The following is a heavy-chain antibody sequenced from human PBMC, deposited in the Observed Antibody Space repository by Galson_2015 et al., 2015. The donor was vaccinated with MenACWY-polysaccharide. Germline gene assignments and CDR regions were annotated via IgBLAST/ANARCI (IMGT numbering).Heavy chain of an antibody. V-gene: IGHV3-33*01. D-gene: IGHD3-10*02. CDR2: IQYDGSKI. Sequence: SLRLSCAASGFRFSHSGMHWVRQAPGKGLEWVAVIQYDGSKIVYADSVKGRFTISRDNSKNTLFLEMNSLGAEDTAVYYCARESSMFVFHAFDTWGQGTMVTVSS. J-gene: IGHJ3*02. CDR3: ARESSMFVFHAFDT. CDR1: GFRFSHSG.